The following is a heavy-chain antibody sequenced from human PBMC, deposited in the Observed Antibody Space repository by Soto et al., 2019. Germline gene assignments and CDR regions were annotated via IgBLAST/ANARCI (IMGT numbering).Heavy chain of an antibody. CDR2: ISYDGSNK. J-gene: IGHJ4*02. D-gene: IGHD6-19*01. Sequence: PGGSLRLSCASSGFSFSNFGMHWVRQAPGKGLEWLAVISYDGSNKFYADSVKGRFTISRDNSRNTLFLQMNGLRTADTAVYFCAQGGYVSGWFNPGDYWGQGIQVTVSS. V-gene: IGHV3-30*18. CDR1: GFSFSNFG. CDR3: AQGGYVSGWFNPGDY.